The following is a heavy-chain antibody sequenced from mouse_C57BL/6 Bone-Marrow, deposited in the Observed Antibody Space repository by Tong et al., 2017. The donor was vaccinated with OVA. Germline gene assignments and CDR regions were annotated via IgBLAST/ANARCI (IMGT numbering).Heavy chain of an antibody. J-gene: IGHJ2*01. CDR2: INPSNGGT. CDR3: ARDYYGSSWGYYFDY. Sequence: SGYTFTSYWMHWVKQRPGQGLEWIGNINPSNGGTNYNEKFKSKATLTVDKSSSAAYMQLSSLTSEDSAVYYCARDYYGSSWGYYFDYWGQGTTLTV. V-gene: IGHV1-53*01. D-gene: IGHD1-1*01. CDR1: GYTFTSYW.